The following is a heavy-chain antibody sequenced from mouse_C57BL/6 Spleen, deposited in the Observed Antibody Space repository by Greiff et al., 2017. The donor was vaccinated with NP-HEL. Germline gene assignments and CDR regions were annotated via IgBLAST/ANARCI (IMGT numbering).Heavy chain of an antibody. CDR3: ARGDWSSSYWYFDV. D-gene: IGHD1-1*01. CDR1: GYTFTSYW. V-gene: IGHV1-69*01. J-gene: IGHJ1*03. Sequence: QVQLQQSGAELVMPGASVKLSCKASGYTFTSYWMHWVKQRPGQGLEWIGEIDPSDSYTNYNQKFKGKSTLTVDKSSSTAYMQLSSLTSEDSAVYYCARGDWSSSYWYFDVWGTGTTVTVSS. CDR2: IDPSDSYT.